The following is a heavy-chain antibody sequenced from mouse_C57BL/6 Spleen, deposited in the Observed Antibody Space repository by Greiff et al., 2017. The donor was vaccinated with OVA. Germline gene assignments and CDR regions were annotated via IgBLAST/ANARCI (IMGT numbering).Heavy chain of an antibody. CDR2: IDPENGDT. CDR1: GFNIKDDY. D-gene: IGHD2-4*01. Sequence: EVQLQQSGAELVRPGASVKLSCTASGFNIKDDYMHWVKQRPEQGLEWIGWIDPENGDTEYASKFQGKATITADTSSNTAYLQLSSLTSEDTAVYYCTPFYYDYGGFAYWGQGTLVTVSA. V-gene: IGHV14-4*01. J-gene: IGHJ3*01. CDR3: TPFYYDYGGFAY.